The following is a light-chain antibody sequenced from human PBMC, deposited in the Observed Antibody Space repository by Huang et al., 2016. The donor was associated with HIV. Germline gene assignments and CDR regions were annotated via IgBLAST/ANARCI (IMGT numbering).Light chain of an antibody. V-gene: IGKV1-5*03. J-gene: IGKJ1*01. Sequence: DIQVTQSPSTLSAFVGDRVNITCRTSQRISTWLAWYQQRPGKAPNLLISKAANLETWVPPRFSGNGSGTEFTLTINGLQPDDLATYYCQHQWTFGQGTKVEIK. CDR2: KAA. CDR3: QHQWT. CDR1: QRISTW.